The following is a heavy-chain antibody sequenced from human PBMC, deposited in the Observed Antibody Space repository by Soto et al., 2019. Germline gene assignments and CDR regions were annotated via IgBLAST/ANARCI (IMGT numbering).Heavy chain of an antibody. V-gene: IGHV1-8*01. CDR2: MNPNSGNT. CDR3: ARGFPSLTIILNPHILAARLEGAFDI. D-gene: IGHD6-6*01. CDR1: GYTFTSYD. J-gene: IGHJ3*02. Sequence: GASVKVSCKASGYTFTSYDINWVRQATGQGLEWMGWMNPNSGNTGYAQKFQGRVTMTRNTSISTAYMELSSLRSEDTAVYYCARGFPSLTIILNPHILAARLEGAFDIWGQGTMVTVSS.